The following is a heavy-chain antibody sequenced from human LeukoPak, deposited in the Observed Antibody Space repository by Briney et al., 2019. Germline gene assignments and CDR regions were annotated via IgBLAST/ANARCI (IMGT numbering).Heavy chain of an antibody. V-gene: IGHV3-74*01. CDR1: GFTFSAYW. D-gene: IGHD4-17*01. J-gene: IGHJ4*02. CDR3: AKDAPIGDYEGDYFDY. CDR2: INSDGFSI. Sequence: GSLRLSCAASGFTFSAYWMHWVRQAPGKGLVWVSRINSDGFSIAYADSVKGRFTISRDNSKNTLYLQMNSLRAEDTAVYYCAKDAPIGDYEGDYFDYWGQGTLVTVSS.